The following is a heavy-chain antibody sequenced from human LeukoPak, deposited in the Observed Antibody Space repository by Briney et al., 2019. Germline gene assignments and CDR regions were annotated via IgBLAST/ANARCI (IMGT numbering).Heavy chain of an antibody. CDR1: GFRFDDHG. J-gene: IGHJ3*02. V-gene: IGHV3-20*04. D-gene: IGHD3-16*02. Sequence: GGSLRLSCAASGFRFDDHGMNWVRQAPGKGLEWVSGTNWNGGTTGYVGSVKGRFTISRDNAKNSLYLQMNSLRAEDTAVYYCARAVITFGGVIVKHAFDIWGQGTMVTVSS. CDR2: TNWNGGTT. CDR3: ARAVITFGGVIVKHAFDI.